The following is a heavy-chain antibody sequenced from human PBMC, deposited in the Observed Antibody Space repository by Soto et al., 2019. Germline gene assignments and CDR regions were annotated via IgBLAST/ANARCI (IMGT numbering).Heavy chain of an antibody. CDR1: GFTFSSYS. D-gene: IGHD2-2*01. V-gene: IGHV3-21*01. CDR2: ISSSSSYI. J-gene: IGHJ5*02. Sequence: LRLSCAASGFTFSSYSMNWVRQAPGKGLEWVSSISSSSSYIYYADSVKGRFTISRDNAKNSLYLQMNSLRAEDTAVYYCARDLYPEYCSSTSCYSYNWFDPWRQGTLVTVSS. CDR3: ARDLYPEYCSSTSCYSYNWFDP.